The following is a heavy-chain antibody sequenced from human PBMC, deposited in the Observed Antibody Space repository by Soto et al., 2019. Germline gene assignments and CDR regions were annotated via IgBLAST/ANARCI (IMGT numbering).Heavy chain of an antibody. J-gene: IGHJ4*02. CDR3: ARTTRRLVLRYFDGFRI. CDR2: IYHSGST. CDR1: GGSISSSNW. V-gene: IGHV4-4*02. D-gene: IGHD3-9*01. Sequence: QVQLQESGPGLVKPSGTLSLTCAVSGGSISSSNWWSWVRQPPGKGLEWIGEIYHSGSTNYNPSLKSRVTISVDKSKNQFSLKLSSVTAADTAVYYCARTTRRLVLRYFDGFRIWGQGTLVTVSS.